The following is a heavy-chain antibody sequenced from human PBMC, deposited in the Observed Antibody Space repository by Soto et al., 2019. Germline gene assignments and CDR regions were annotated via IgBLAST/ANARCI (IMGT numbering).Heavy chain of an antibody. CDR3: ARDPGLSPFDY. V-gene: IGHV3-33*01. Sequence: QVQLVESGGGVVQPGRSLRLSCAASGFTFRSYAMHWVRQAPGKGLEWVAIIWDDGSNKYYADSVKGRFTIXXXXXXNTVYLQMNSLRAEDTAVYYCARDPGLSPFDYWGQGTQVTVSS. CDR2: IWDDGSNK. CDR1: GFTFRSYA. J-gene: IGHJ4*02.